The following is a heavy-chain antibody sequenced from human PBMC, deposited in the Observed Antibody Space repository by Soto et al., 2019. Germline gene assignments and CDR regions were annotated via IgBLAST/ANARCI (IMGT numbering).Heavy chain of an antibody. Sequence: SETLSLTCTVSGGSISSGDYYWSWIRQPPGKGLEWIGYIYYSGSTYYNPSLKSRVTISVDTSKNQFSLKLSSVTAADTAVYYCARGYDSSGHYFDYWGQGTLVTVSS. CDR3: ARGYDSSGHYFDY. CDR2: IYYSGST. D-gene: IGHD3-22*01. J-gene: IGHJ4*02. V-gene: IGHV4-30-4*01. CDR1: GGSISSGDYY.